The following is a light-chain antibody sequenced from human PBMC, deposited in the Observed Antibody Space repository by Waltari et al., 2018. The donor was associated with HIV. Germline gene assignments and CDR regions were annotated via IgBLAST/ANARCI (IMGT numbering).Light chain of an antibody. J-gene: IGLJ3*02. CDR3: TSSMPGGALL. Sequence: QSALTQPASVSGSPGQTITISCSTSTADILNHHSISWFLHPPNEAPPLILLDADIRPSGSPFRFSGSKTDTTASLTISGLQFEDEGDYYCTSSMPGGALLFGGGTKVTVL. V-gene: IGLV2-14*01. CDR2: DAD. CDR1: TADILNHHS.